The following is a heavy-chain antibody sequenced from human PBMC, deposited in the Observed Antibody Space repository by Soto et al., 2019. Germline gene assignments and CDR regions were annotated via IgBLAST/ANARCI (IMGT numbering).Heavy chain of an antibody. Sequence: QVQLQESGPGLVKPSETLSLTCTVSGRSVSSGSYYWSRIRQPPGKGLEWIGYIYYSGSTNYNPSLKSRVTISVDSSKNQFSLKLSSVTAADTAVYYCARGRDGSSSPLDYWGQGTLVTVSS. V-gene: IGHV4-61*01. CDR2: IYYSGST. CDR1: GRSVSSGSYY. J-gene: IGHJ4*02. D-gene: IGHD6-6*01. CDR3: ARGRDGSSSPLDY.